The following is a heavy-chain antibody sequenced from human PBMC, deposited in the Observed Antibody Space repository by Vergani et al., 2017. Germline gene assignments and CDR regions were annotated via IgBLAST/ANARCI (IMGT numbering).Heavy chain of an antibody. V-gene: IGHV3-21*01. CDR3: ARRRGYDSQYLDY. D-gene: IGHD5-12*01. CDR1: GFTFSSYS. J-gene: IGHJ4*02. Sequence: EVQLVESGGGLVKPGGSLRLSCAASGFTFSSYSMNWVRQAPGKGLEWVSSISSSSSYIYYADSVKGRFTISRDNAKNSLYLQMNSLRAEDTAVYYCARRRGYDSQYLDYWGQGTLVTVSS. CDR2: ISSSSSYI.